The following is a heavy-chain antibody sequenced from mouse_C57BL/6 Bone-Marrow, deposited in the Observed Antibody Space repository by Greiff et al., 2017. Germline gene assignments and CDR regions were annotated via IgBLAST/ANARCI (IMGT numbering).Heavy chain of an antibody. CDR1: GYTFTSYG. J-gene: IGHJ4*01. V-gene: IGHV1-81*01. CDR3: ANLLRAMDY. CDR2: IYPRSGNT. D-gene: IGHD2-1*01. Sequence: VKLMESGAELARPGASVKLSCKASGYTFTSYGISWVKQRTGQGLEWIGEIYPRSGNTYYNEKFKGKATLTADKSSSTAYMELRSLTSEDAAVYFCANLLRAMDYWGQGTSVTVSS.